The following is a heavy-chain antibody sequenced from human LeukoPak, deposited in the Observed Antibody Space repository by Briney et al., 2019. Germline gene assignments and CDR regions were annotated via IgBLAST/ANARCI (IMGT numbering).Heavy chain of an antibody. CDR2: IKQDGSEK. CDR1: GFTFSSYW. CDR3: ARGTIAAAGYYYFDY. D-gene: IGHD6-13*01. V-gene: IGHV3-7*04. Sequence: GGSLRLSCAASGFTFSSYWMSWVRQAPGKGLEWVANIKQDGSEKYYVDSVKGRFTISRDNAKNSLYLQMNSLRAEDTAVYYCARGTIAAAGYYYFDYWGQGTQVAVSS. J-gene: IGHJ4*02.